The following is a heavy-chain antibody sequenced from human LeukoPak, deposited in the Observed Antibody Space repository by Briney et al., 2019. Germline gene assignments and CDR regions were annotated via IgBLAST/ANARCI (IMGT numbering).Heavy chain of an antibody. D-gene: IGHD6-19*01. Sequence: ASVKVSCKASGYTFTSYYMHWVRQAPGQGLEWMGIINPSGGSTSYAQKFQGRVTMTRDTSTSTVYMELSSLRSEDTAVYYCARDLASSGWYWGEFDYWGQGTLVPVSS. V-gene: IGHV1-46*01. CDR3: ARDLASSGWYWGEFDY. J-gene: IGHJ4*02. CDR1: GYTFTSYY. CDR2: INPSGGST.